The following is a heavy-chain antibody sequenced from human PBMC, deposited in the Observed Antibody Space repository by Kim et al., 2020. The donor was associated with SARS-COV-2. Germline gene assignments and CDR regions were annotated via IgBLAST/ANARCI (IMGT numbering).Heavy chain of an antibody. V-gene: IGHV1-46*01. CDR2: INPTDGHT. CDR1: EYTFTSYF. Sequence: ASVKVSCKAFEYTFTSYFLHWVRQAPGQGLEWMGIINPTDGHTTYAQKFQGRVTMTKDTSTSTVYMQLSRLRPDDTAVYYCARDSYYDSGTYAKFWVFWGQGTLVTVSS. D-gene: IGHD3-10*01. CDR3: ARDSYYDSGTYAKFWVF. J-gene: IGHJ4*02.